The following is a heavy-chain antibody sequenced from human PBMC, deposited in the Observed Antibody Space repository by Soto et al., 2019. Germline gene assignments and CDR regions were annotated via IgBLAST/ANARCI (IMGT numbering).Heavy chain of an antibody. CDR3: AHTHREDCTNGVCYDWADLFDY. D-gene: IGHD2-8*01. Sequence: SGPTLVNPTQTLTLTCTFSGFSLSTSGVGVGWIRQPPGKALEWLALIYWDDDKRYSPSLKSRLTITKDTSKNQVVLTMTNMDPVDTATYYCAHTHREDCTNGVCYDWADLFDYWGQGTLVTVSS. CDR2: IYWDDDK. V-gene: IGHV2-5*02. J-gene: IGHJ4*02. CDR1: GFSLSTSGVG.